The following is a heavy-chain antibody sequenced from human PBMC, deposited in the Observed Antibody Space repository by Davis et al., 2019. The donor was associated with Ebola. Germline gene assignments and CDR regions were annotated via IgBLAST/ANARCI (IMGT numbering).Heavy chain of an antibody. CDR3: ARYIITPGGVPHFDH. J-gene: IGHJ4*02. D-gene: IGHD3-16*01. CDR2: ITHIETYT. V-gene: IGHV3-11*06. Sequence: GGSLRLSCAASGFTLSDYYMSWVRQAPGKGLEWISYITHIETYTNYADSVKGRFTISRDSAKNSLYLQMNSLRADDTAVYYCARYIITPGGVPHFDHWGQGTQVTVSS. CDR1: GFTLSDYY.